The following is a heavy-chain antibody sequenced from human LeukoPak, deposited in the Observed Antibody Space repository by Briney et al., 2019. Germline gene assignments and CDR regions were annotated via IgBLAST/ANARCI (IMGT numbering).Heavy chain of an antibody. J-gene: IGHJ4*02. CDR1: GFTFDDYA. D-gene: IGHD2-2*01. V-gene: IGHV3-9*01. CDR3: AKDSWDIVVVPDVMVDY. CDR2: ISWNTGRI. Sequence: GGSLRLSCVASGFTFDDYAMHWVRQAPGKGLEWVSGISWNTGRIGYADSVKGRFTISRDNAKNSLYLQMNSLRAEDTAVYYCAKDSWDIVVVPDVMVDYWGQGTLVTVSS.